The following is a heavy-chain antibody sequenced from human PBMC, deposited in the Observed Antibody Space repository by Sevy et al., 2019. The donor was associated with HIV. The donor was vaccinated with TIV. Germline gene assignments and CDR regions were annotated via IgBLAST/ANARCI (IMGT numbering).Heavy chain of an antibody. CDR1: GYTFTSYG. CDR2: ISAYNGNT. V-gene: IGHV1-18*01. CDR3: AREGPAAGYAMGGDSYYYYGMDV. J-gene: IGHJ6*02. D-gene: IGHD6-13*01. Sequence: ASVKVSCKASGYTFTSYGISWVRQAPGQGLEWMGWISAYNGNTNYAQKLQGRVTMTTDTSTSTAYMELRSLRSDDTAVYYCAREGPAAGYAMGGDSYYYYGMDVWGQGTTVTVS.